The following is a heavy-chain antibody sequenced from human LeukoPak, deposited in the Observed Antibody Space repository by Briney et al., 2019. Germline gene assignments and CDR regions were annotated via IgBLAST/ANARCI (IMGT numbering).Heavy chain of an antibody. CDR2: INTNSGGT. Sequence: ASVKVSCKASGYTFTGYYMHWVRQAPGQGLEWMGWINTNSGGTNYAQKFQGRVTMTRDTSISTAYMELSRLRSDDTAVYYCARACGGGSCYSGFGNWFDPWGQGTLVTVSS. CDR1: GYTFTGYY. CDR3: ARACGGGSCYSGFGNWFDP. D-gene: IGHD2-15*01. J-gene: IGHJ5*02. V-gene: IGHV1-2*02.